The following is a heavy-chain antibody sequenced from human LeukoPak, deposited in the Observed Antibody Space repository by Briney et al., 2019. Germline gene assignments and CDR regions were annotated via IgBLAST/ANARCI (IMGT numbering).Heavy chain of an antibody. J-gene: IGHJ4*02. D-gene: IGHD1-14*01. CDR3: AKGGDFCEDEPPPDF. Sequence: GGSLRLSCAASGFSFRDYDMHWVRQAPGKGLEWVAALIYDGSNKYYADSVKGRFTISRDNSKNTLYLQMNSLRVEDTAVYHCAKGGDFCEDEPPPDFWGQGTLVTVSS. CDR1: GFSFRDYD. V-gene: IGHV3-33*05. CDR2: LIYDGSNK.